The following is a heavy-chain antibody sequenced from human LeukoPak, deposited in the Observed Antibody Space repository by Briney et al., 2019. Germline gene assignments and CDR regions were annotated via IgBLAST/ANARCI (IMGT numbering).Heavy chain of an antibody. D-gene: IGHD6-19*01. V-gene: IGHV4-34*01. CDR2: INHSGST. CDR3: ARERIGSGWGNYYSYYGMDV. J-gene: IGHJ6*04. Sequence: PSETLSLTCAVYGGSFSGYYWSWIRQPPGKGLEWIGEINHSGSTNYNPSLKSRVTISVDTSKNQFSLKLSSVTAADTAVYYCARERIGSGWGNYYSYYGMDVWGKGTTATASS. CDR1: GGSFSGYY.